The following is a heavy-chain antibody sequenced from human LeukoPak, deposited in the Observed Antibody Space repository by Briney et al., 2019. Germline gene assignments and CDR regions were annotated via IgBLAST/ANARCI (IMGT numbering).Heavy chain of an antibody. J-gene: IGHJ6*04. D-gene: IGHD3-3*01. CDR3: ARLLRFLAKDV. CDR1: GFTFSDYY. V-gene: IGHV3-11*04. Sequence: GGSLRLSCAASGFTFSDYYMSWIRQAPGKGLDWVSYISSSGSTIYYADSVKGRFTISRDNAKNSLYLQMNSLRAEDTAVYYCARLLRFLAKDVWGKGTTVTVSS. CDR2: ISSSGSTI.